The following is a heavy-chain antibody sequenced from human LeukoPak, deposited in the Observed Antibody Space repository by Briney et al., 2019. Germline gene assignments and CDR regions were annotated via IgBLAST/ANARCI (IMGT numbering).Heavy chain of an antibody. CDR2: IYYSGST. CDR1: GGSISSSSYY. CDR3: ARRTEYDFWSGTNAFDI. J-gene: IGHJ3*02. D-gene: IGHD3-3*01. Sequence: PSETLSLTCTVSGGSISSSSYYWGWIRQPPGMGLEWIGSIYYSGSTYYNPSLKSRVTISVDTSKNQFSLKLSSVTAADTAVYYCARRTEYDFWSGTNAFDIWGQGTMVTVSS. V-gene: IGHV4-39*01.